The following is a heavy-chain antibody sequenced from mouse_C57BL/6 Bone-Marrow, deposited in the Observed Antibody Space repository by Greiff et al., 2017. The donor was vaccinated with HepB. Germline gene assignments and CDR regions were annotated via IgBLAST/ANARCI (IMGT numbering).Heavy chain of an antibody. V-gene: IGHV10-1*01. CDR1: GFRFNTYA. CDR3: VRGGYLFAY. CDR2: IRSKSNNYAT. J-gene: IGHJ3*01. D-gene: IGHD2-2*01. Sequence: EAGGGLVQPKGSLKLSCAASGFRFNTYAMNWVRQAPGKGLEWVARIRSKSNNYATYYADSVKDRFTISRDDSESMLYLQMNNLKTEDTAMYYCVRGGYLFAYWGQGTLVTVSA.